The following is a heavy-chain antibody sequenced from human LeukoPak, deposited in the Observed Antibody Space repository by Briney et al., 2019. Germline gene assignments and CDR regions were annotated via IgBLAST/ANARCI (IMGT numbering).Heavy chain of an antibody. V-gene: IGHV4-4*07. J-gene: IGHJ1*01. Sequence: PSETLSLTCTVSGGSISSYYWSWIRQPAGKGLEWIGRIYSSGSTNYNPSLKSRVTMSVVTSNNQFSLKLSSVTAADTAVYYCARSISSSWWEFFQHWGQGTLVTVSS. CDR3: ARSISSSWWEFFQH. CDR1: GGSISSYY. CDR2: IYSSGST. D-gene: IGHD6-13*01.